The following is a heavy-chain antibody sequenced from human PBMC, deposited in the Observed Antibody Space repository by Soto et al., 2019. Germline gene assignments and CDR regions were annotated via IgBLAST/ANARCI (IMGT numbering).Heavy chain of an antibody. V-gene: IGHV3-48*03. CDR1: GFTFSSYE. J-gene: IGHJ4*02. CDR2: ISSTGNTI. D-gene: IGHD5-12*01. Sequence: GGSLRLSCAASGFTFSSYEMNWVRQAPGKGLEWISYISSTGNTIYYADSVKGRFTISRDNAKNSLYLQMNSLRAEDTAVYFCARDERAGYDYNRAFDYWGQGTLVTVSS. CDR3: ARDERAGYDYNRAFDY.